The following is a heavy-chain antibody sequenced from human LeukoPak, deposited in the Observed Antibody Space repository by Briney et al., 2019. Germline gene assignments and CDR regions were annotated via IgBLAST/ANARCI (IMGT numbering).Heavy chain of an antibody. CDR1: GGTFSSYA. J-gene: IGHJ3*02. CDR2: IIPIFGTA. D-gene: IGHD6-19*01. V-gene: IGHV1-69*01. Sequence: GASVKVSCKASGGTFSSYAISWVRQAPGQGLEWMGGIIPIFGTANYAQKFQGRVTITADESTSTAYMELSSLRSEDTAVYYCARAVPGKIAVAGTVFDAFDIWGQGTMVTVSS. CDR3: ARAVPGKIAVAGTVFDAFDI.